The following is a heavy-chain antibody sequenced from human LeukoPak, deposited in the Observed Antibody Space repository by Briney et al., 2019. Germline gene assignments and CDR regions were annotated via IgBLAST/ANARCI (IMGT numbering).Heavy chain of an antibody. CDR3: AKDYYYGSGSYVLDY. D-gene: IGHD3-10*01. CDR1: GFTFDDYG. J-gene: IGHJ4*02. Sequence: PGGSLRLSCAASGFTFDDYGMSWVRQAPGKGLEWVSGINWNGGSTGYADSVKGRFTISRDNSKNTLYLQMNSLRAEDTAVYYCAKDYYYGSGSYVLDYWGQGTPVTVSS. CDR2: INWNGGST. V-gene: IGHV3-20*04.